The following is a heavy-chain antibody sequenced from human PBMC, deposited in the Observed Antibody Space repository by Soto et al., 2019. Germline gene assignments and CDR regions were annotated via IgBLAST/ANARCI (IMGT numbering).Heavy chain of an antibody. J-gene: IGHJ6*02. CDR3: ARDSSGWYRRKYSYYGMDV. CDR2: IIPIFGTA. D-gene: IGHD6-19*01. Sequence: GASVNVSCKASGGTSSSYAISWLRQAPGQGPEWMGGIIPIFGTANYAQKFQGRVTITADESTRTAYMELSSMRSEGTAVYYCARDSSGWYRRKYSYYGMDVWGQGTTVTVSS. V-gene: IGHV1-69*13. CDR1: GGTSSSYA.